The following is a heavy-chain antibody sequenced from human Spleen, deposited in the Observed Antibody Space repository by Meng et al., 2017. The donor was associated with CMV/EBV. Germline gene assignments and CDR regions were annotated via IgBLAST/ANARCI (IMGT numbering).Heavy chain of an antibody. CDR3: ARDFWRDRRGGMDV. J-gene: IGHJ6*02. CDR2: IKRDGSEE. CDR1: EFTFSDYW. V-gene: IGHV3-7*01. Sequence: GESLKISCVASEFTFSDYWMSWVRQAPGKGLEWVAIIKRDGSEEYYVDAVKGRFTISRDNAKNSLYLQMNGLRAEDTAVYYCARDFWRDRRGGMDVWGQGTTVTVSS. D-gene: IGHD3-3*01.